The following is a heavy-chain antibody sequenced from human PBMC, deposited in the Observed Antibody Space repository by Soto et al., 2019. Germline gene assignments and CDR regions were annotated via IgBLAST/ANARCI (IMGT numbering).Heavy chain of an antibody. CDR1: GGSISSYY. CDR2: IYYSGST. D-gene: IGHD3-3*01. J-gene: IGHJ4*02. CDR3: ARLTIFGGTYYFDY. Sequence: SETLSLTCTVSGGSISSYYWSWLRQPPGKGLEWIGYIYYSGSTNYNPSLKSRVTISVDTSKNQFSLKLSSVTAADTAVYYCARLTIFGGTYYFDYWGQGTLVTISS. V-gene: IGHV4-59*01.